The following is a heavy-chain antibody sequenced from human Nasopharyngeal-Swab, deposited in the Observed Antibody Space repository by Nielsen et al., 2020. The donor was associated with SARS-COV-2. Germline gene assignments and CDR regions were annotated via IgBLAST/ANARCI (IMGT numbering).Heavy chain of an antibody. V-gene: IGHV1-2*02. CDR2: INTNSGGT. Sequence: ASVQVSCKASGYTFTGYYMHWVRQDPGQGLEWMGWINTNSGGTNYAQKFQGRVTMTRDTYISTAYMELSRLRSDDTAVYYCARDYYDSSGYYWSHHDAFDIWGQGTMVTVSS. D-gene: IGHD3-22*01. CDR3: ARDYYDSSGYYWSHHDAFDI. CDR1: GYTFTGYY. J-gene: IGHJ3*02.